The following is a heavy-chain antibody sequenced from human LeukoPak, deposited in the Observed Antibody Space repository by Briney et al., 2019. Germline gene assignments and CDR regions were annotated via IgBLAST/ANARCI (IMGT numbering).Heavy chain of an antibody. V-gene: IGHV5-51*01. CDR2: IYPGDSDT. J-gene: IGHJ4*02. D-gene: IGHD2-21*02. CDR3: ARRPAYCGGDCPKPFDY. Sequence: HGESLKISCKGSGYSFTSYWIGWVRQMPGKGLEWMGIIYPGDSDTRYSPSFQGQVTISADKSISTAYLQWSSLKASDTAMYYCARRPAYCGGDCPKPFDYWGQGTLVTVSS. CDR1: GYSFTSYW.